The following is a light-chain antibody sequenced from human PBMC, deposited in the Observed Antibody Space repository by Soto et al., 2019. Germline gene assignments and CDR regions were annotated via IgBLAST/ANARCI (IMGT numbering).Light chain of an antibody. V-gene: IGKV3D-20*02. CDR1: QSVRYTF. J-gene: IGKJ5*01. CDR2: AAF. Sequence: ESVLTQSPGTLSLSPGERATLSCRPSQSVRYTFLAWYQQKPGQPPRLLIHAAFSRATGIPDRFSGSGSGTDFTLTISRLETADSAIYYCQPRNIWPAVTVGAGTRLAIK. CDR3: QPRNIWPAVT.